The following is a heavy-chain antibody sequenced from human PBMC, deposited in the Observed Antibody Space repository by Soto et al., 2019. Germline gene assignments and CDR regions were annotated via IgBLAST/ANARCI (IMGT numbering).Heavy chain of an antibody. CDR3: ARARYFYDSSGLDY. Sequence: ASVKVSCKASGYTFTSYPMHWVRQAPGQRLKWMGWINVGNSNTKYSQKFQGRVTISRDTSASTAYMELSSLRSEDTSVYYCARARYFYDSSGLDYWGQGALVTVSS. J-gene: IGHJ4*02. D-gene: IGHD3-22*01. CDR1: GYTFTSYP. V-gene: IGHV1-3*01. CDR2: INVGNSNT.